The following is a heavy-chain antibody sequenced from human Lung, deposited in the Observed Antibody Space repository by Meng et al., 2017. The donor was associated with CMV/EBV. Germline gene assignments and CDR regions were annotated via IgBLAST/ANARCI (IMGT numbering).Heavy chain of an antibody. Sequence: SCASSGFTFTDYWIHCVRHAPRKGLGWVSHIKTDGSITTYADSVEGRFTISRDNAKNTLYLQMNSLRVEDTAVYYCARDLSWNQIGKWCQGTLVTVSS. CDR1: GFTFTDYW. CDR2: IKTDGSIT. D-gene: IGHD1-14*01. J-gene: IGHJ4*02. CDR3: ARDLSWNQIGK. V-gene: IGHV3-74*01.